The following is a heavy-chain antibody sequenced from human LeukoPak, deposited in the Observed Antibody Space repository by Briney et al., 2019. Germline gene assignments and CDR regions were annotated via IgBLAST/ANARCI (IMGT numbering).Heavy chain of an antibody. CDR3: ATSPRGIWSPLDY. V-gene: IGHV4-4*07. Sequence: PAETLSLTCTGSGVSISSYYWSGLRHPAGKGLEGVVCIYTSGSTNYHPSLHSRVTMSVDTSKTHFSLKLSSVTAADTAVYYCATSPRGIWSPLDYWGQGTLVTVSS. CDR1: GVSISSYY. D-gene: IGHD6-13*01. CDR2: IYTSGST. J-gene: IGHJ4*02.